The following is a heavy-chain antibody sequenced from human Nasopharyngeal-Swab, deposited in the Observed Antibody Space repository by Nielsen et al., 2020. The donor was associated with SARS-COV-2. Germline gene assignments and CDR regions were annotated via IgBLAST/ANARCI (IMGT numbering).Heavy chain of an antibody. CDR3: ARVRLPPGPPYFDY. CDR2: SRNKANSYTT. V-gene: IGHV3-72*01. CDR1: GFTLSDHY. Sequence: GGSLRPSCPASGFTLSDHYMDWVRQAPGKGLEWVGRSRNKANSYTTEYAASVKGRFAISRDESKNSLYLQMNSLKPEDTAVYYCARVRLPPGPPYFDYWGQGTLVTVSS. J-gene: IGHJ4*02. D-gene: IGHD5-18*01.